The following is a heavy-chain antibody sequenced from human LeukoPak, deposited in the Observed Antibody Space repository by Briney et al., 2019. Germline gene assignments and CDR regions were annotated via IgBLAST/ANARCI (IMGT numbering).Heavy chain of an antibody. Sequence: GGSLRLSCAASGFTFSSYAMSWVRQAPGKGLEWVSGITGSGGGTYYADSVKGRFTISRDNIKNTLYLQMNSLRAEDTAVYYCAKYLQAAAPRGYFDYWGQGTLVTVSS. CDR2: ITGSGGGT. CDR3: AKYLQAAAPRGYFDY. V-gene: IGHV3-23*01. J-gene: IGHJ4*02. CDR1: GFTFSSYA. D-gene: IGHD6-13*01.